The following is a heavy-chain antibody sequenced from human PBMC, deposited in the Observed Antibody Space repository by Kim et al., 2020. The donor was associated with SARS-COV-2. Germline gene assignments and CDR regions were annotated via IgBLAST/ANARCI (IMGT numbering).Heavy chain of an antibody. CDR1: GGSFSGYY. D-gene: IGHD2-15*01. CDR2: INHSGST. CDR3: ARGENYYCSGGSCYSAHWFDP. V-gene: IGHV4-34*01. J-gene: IGHJ5*02. Sequence: SETLSLTCAVYGGSFSGYYWSWIRQHPGKGLEWIGEINHSGSTNYNPSLKSRVTISVDTSKNQFSLKLSSVTAADTAVYYCARGENYYCSGGSCYSAHWFDPWGQGTLVTVSS.